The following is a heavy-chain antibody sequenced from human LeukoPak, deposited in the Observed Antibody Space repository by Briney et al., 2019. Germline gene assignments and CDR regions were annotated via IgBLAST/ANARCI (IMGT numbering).Heavy chain of an antibody. J-gene: IGHJ4*02. D-gene: IGHD5-12*01. CDR1: GYSFSNYW. Sequence: GESLKIPCKGSGYSFSNYWIGWVRLMPGKGLEYMGIFNPGDSNSRYSPSFQGQVTFSADKSISTAYLQWSSLKASDTAMYYCARQGETYSGYDFDYWGQGTLVTVSS. V-gene: IGHV5-51*01. CDR2: FNPGDSNS. CDR3: ARQGETYSGYDFDY.